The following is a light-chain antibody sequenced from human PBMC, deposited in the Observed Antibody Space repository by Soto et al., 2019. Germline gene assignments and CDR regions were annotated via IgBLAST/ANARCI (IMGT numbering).Light chain of an antibody. Sequence: DIQMTQSPSTLSASVGDRVTITCRASQSISHWLAWYQQKPGKAPKLLISKSSSLESGVPSRFSGSGSGTEFALTISSLQPDDFATYYCQQYNSYSWTFGLGTKVEIK. CDR2: KSS. J-gene: IGKJ1*01. CDR1: QSISHW. CDR3: QQYNSYSWT. V-gene: IGKV1-5*03.